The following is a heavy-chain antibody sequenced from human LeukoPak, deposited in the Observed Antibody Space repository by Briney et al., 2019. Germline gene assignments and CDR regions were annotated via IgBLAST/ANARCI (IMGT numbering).Heavy chain of an antibody. CDR1: GFTFSSSA. Sequence: GGSLRLSCAASGFTFSSSAMSWVCQAPGKGLEWVSAISGSGGSTYYTDSVKGRFTISRDNSKNTLYLQINSLRANDTAVYYCAKDRDLAGDRKPGYFDCWGRGTLVTVSS. CDR3: AKDRDLAGDRKPGYFDC. J-gene: IGHJ4*02. CDR2: ISGSGGST. V-gene: IGHV3-23*01. D-gene: IGHD7-27*01.